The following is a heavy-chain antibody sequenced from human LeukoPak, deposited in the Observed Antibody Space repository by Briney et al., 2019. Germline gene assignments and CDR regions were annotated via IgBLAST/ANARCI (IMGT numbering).Heavy chain of an antibody. J-gene: IGHJ6*02. Sequence: PSQTLSLTCAVSGGSINSGSYSWSWIRQPPGKGLEWIGYIYHRGGTYYNPSLKSRATISVDRSKNQFSLNLSSVTAADTAVYYCASLSQATQLWRYYYGMDVWGQGTTVTVSS. V-gene: IGHV4-30-2*01. D-gene: IGHD3-16*01. CDR1: GGSINSGSYS. CDR3: ASLSQATQLWRYYYGMDV. CDR2: IYHRGGT.